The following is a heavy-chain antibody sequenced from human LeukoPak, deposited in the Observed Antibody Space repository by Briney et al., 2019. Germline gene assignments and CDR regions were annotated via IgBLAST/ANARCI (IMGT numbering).Heavy chain of an antibody. CDR1: GGSFSGYY. D-gene: IGHD3-22*01. Sequence: SETLSLTCAVYGGSFSGYYWSWIRQPPGKGLEWIGEINHSGSTNYNPSLKSRVTISVDTSKNQFSLKLSSVTAADTAVYYCARGRRRHDSSGYRFDYWGQGTLVTVSS. V-gene: IGHV4-34*01. CDR3: ARGRRRHDSSGYRFDY. CDR2: INHSGST. J-gene: IGHJ4*02.